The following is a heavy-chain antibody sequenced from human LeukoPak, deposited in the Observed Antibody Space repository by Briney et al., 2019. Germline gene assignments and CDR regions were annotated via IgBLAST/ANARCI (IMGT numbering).Heavy chain of an antibody. CDR2: TWYDGSNK. D-gene: IGHD2-15*01. V-gene: IGHV3-33*01. Sequence: GGSLRLSCAASRFTFKNYGMHWVRQAPGKGLEWVGVTWYDGSNKYYADSVKGRFTISRDNSKNTLSLQMNSLRAEDTALYYCVRDREDKYFDFWGQGTLVTVSS. CDR1: RFTFKNYG. CDR3: VRDREDKYFDF. J-gene: IGHJ4*02.